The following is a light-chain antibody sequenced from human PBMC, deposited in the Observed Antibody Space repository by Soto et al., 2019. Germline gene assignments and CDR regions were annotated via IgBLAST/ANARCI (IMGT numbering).Light chain of an antibody. CDR3: QQYNNWPPQWT. Sequence: EIVLTQSPGTLSLSPGERATLCCRASQSVSSSYLAWYQQKPGQAPRLLIYGASTRATGIPARFSGSGSGTEFTLTISSLQSEDFAVYYCQQYNNWPPQWTFGQGTKVDI. J-gene: IGKJ1*01. CDR1: QSVSSSY. CDR2: GAS. V-gene: IGKV3-15*01.